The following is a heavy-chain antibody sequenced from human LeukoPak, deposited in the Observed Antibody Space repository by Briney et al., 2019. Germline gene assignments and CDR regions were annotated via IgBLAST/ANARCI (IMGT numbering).Heavy chain of an antibody. D-gene: IGHD5-12*01. CDR1: GGSINNDNYC. CDR2: ITYSGSA. V-gene: IGHV4-39*01. Sequence: PSETLSLTCSVSGGSINNDNYCWGWIRQPPGKGLEWIGTITYSGSAYYNLSLESRVTISIDPSKNQFSLTSSSVTAADTAIYYCARPRYAGGIDAFYIWGPGTMVTVSS. J-gene: IGHJ3*02. CDR3: ARPRYAGGIDAFYI.